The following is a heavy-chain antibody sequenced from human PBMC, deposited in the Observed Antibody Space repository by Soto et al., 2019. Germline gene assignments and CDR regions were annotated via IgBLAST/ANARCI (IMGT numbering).Heavy chain of an antibody. J-gene: IGHJ4*02. V-gene: IGHV1-69*04. Sequence: GASVKVSCKASGYTFTSYGISWVRQAPGQGLEWMGRISPILGIANYAQKFQGRVTMTADKSTSTAYMELSSLRSEDTAVYYCATIIAAAASDYWGQGTLVTVSS. CDR1: GYTFTSYG. CDR3: ATIIAAAASDY. CDR2: ISPILGIA. D-gene: IGHD6-13*01.